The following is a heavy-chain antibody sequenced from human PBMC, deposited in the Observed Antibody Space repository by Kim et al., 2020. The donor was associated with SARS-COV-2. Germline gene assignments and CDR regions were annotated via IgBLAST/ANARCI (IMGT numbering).Heavy chain of an antibody. CDR2: IYYSGST. D-gene: IGHD1-26*01. J-gene: IGHJ4*02. CDR1: GGSVSSGSYY. CDR3: ARLYGELLFFDY. V-gene: IGHV4-61*01. Sequence: SETLSLTCTVSGGSVSSGSYYWSWIRQPPGKGLEWIGYIYYSGSTNYNPSLKSRVTISVDTSKNQFSLKLSSVTAADTAVYYCARLYGELLFFDYWGQGTLVTVSS.